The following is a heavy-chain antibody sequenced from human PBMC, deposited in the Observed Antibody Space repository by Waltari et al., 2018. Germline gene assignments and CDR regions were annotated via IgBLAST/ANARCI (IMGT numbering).Heavy chain of an antibody. V-gene: IGHV4-59*01. CDR1: GGSISSYY. CDR2: IYYSGST. CDR3: ARAYCSSTSCPSHEDYYYYYMDV. Sequence: QVQLQESGPGLVKPSETLSLTCTVSGGSISSYYWSWIRQPPGKGLEWLGYIYYSGSTNYNPSLKSRVTISVDTSKNQFSLKLSSVTAADTAVYYCARAYCSSTSCPSHEDYYYYYMDVWGKGTTVTVSS. D-gene: IGHD2-2*01. J-gene: IGHJ6*03.